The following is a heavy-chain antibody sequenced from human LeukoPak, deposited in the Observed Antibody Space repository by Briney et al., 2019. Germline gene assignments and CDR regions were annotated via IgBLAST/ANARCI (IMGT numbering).Heavy chain of an antibody. CDR2: IYPGDSDT. CDR1: GYSFTSYW. Sequence: GESLKISCKGSGYSFTSYWIGRVRQMPGKGLEWMGIIYPGDSDTRYSPSFQGQVTISADKSISTAYLQWSSLKASDTAMYYCARPSGYSGYDLYYFDYWGQGTLVTVSS. V-gene: IGHV5-51*01. CDR3: ARPSGYSGYDLYYFDY. J-gene: IGHJ4*02. D-gene: IGHD5-12*01.